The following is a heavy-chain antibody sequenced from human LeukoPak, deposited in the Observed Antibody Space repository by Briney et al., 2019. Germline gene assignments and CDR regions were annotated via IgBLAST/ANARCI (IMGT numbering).Heavy chain of an antibody. J-gene: IGHJ4*02. CDR2: ISGSGDST. D-gene: IGHD3-22*01. V-gene: IGHV3-23*01. CDR3: AKVMSSAYYSFYFDY. CDR1: GFTFSSYA. Sequence: GGSLRLSCAASGFTFSSYAMSWVRQAPGKGLEWVSAISGSGDSTYYADSVKGRFTISRDNSKNTLYLQMNSLRAEDTAVYYCAKVMSSAYYSFYFDYWGQGTLVTVSS.